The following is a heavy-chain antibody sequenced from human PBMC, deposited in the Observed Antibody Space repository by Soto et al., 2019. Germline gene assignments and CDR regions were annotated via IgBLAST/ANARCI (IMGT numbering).Heavy chain of an antibody. CDR3: AGDLTTSTY. CDR2: INSDGSST. CDR1: GFTFSNYW. D-gene: IGHD1-1*01. V-gene: IGHV3-74*01. Sequence: EVHLLESGGDLVQPGGSLRLSCTASGFTFSNYWMHWVRQAPGKGLVWVSRINSDGSSTSYADSVKGRFTISRDNAKNTLYQQRNSLRADDTAVYYCAGDLTTSTYWGQGTLVTVSS. J-gene: IGHJ4*02.